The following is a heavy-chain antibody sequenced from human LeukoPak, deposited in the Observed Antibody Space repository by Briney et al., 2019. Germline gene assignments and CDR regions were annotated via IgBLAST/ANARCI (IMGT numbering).Heavy chain of an antibody. CDR1: GFTFSSYS. Sequence: GGSLRLSCAASGFTFSSYSMNWVRQAPGKGLEWVSSISSSSSYIYYADSVKGRFTIYRDNSQNTLYLQLSSLRAEDTALYYCAKHQLLYGYFDNWGQGTLVTVSS. CDR3: AKHQLLYGYFDN. CDR2: ISSSSSYI. D-gene: IGHD2-2*01. J-gene: IGHJ4*02. V-gene: IGHV3-21*04.